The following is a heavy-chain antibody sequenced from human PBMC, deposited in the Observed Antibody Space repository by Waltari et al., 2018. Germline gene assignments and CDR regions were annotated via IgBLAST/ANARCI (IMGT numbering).Heavy chain of an antibody. V-gene: IGHV3-53*01. CDR2: VYSDENT. Sequence: EVHLVESGGGLIQPGGSLRLSCAASGFTVFSSCMTWVRQAPGKGLECVSGVYSDENTYSADSGKGRFTISRDDSRNTVYFKLISLGAEDTAIYYCARVSGSSYSYYYYYGMDVWGQGTTFTVSS. D-gene: IGHD1-26*01. CDR1: GFTVFSSC. J-gene: IGHJ6*02. CDR3: ARVSGSSYSYYYYYGMDV.